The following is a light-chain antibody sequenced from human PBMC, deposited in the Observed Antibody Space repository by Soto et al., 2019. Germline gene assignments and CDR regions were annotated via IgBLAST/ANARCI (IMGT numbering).Light chain of an antibody. Sequence: QITQNLSSVSASIGDTVTITCRASQNISTLLAWYQQKPGKAPTLLIYGASTLESGVPSRFSGRGSGTEFTLTISSLQPEDFATYFCQRADSLPLTFGGGTKVDIK. J-gene: IGKJ4*01. V-gene: IGKV1D-12*01. CDR1: QNISTL. CDR2: GAS. CDR3: QRADSLPLT.